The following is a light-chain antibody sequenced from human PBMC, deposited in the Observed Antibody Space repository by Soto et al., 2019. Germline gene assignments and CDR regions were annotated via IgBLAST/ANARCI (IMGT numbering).Light chain of an antibody. J-gene: IGLJ1*01. V-gene: IGLV1-51*01. CDR2: DNH. CDR1: DSDIGVNY. Sequence: QSVLTQPPSVYAPPGQQVSISCSGSDSDIGVNYVSWYQQLPGTAPELLIYDNHKRPSGIPDRFSGSKSGTSASLVIPGLKTGDNADHYIETRQSSRTGYGFGTGTNVTVL. CDR3: ETRQSSRTGYG.